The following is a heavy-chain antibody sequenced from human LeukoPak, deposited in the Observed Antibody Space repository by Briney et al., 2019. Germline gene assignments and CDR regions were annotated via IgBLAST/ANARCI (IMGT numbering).Heavy chain of an antibody. D-gene: IGHD2-15*01. CDR2: IWYDGSNK. J-gene: IGHJ1*01. Sequence: GGSLRLSCAASGFTFSSYGMHWVRQAPGKGLEWVAVIWYDGSNKYYADSVKGRFTISRDNSKNTLYLQMNSLRAEDTAVYYCARDKQGYCSGGSCYRLRAGYFQHWGQGTLVTVSS. V-gene: IGHV3-33*01. CDR1: GFTFSSYG. CDR3: ARDKQGYCSGGSCYRLRAGYFQH.